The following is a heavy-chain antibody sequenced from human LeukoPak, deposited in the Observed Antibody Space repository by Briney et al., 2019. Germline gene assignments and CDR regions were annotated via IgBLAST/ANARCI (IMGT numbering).Heavy chain of an antibody. D-gene: IGHD6-19*01. V-gene: IGHV4-59*08. Sequence: SETLSLTCTVSGGSISSYYWSWIRQPPGKGLEWIGYIYYSGSTNYNPSLKSRVTISVDTSKNQFSLKLSSVTAADTAVYYCARQWLVRDWFDPWGQGTLVTVSS. CDR1: GGSISSYY. CDR2: IYYSGST. J-gene: IGHJ5*02. CDR3: ARQWLVRDWFDP.